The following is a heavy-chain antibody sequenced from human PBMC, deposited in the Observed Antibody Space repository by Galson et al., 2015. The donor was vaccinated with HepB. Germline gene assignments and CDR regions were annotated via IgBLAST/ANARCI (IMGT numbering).Heavy chain of an antibody. CDR3: ARSSYYDSSGYYSY. D-gene: IGHD3-22*01. CDR1: GYTFTSYG. V-gene: IGHV1-18*04. J-gene: IGHJ4*02. CDR2: ISAYNGNT. Sequence: SVKVSCKASGYTFTSYGISWVRQAPGQGLEWMGWISAYNGNTNYAQKLQGRVTMTTDTSTSTAYMELRSLRSDDTAVYYCARSSYYDSSGYYSYWGQGTLVTVSS.